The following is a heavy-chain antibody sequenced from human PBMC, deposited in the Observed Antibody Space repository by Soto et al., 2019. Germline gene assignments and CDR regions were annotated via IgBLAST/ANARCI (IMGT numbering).Heavy chain of an antibody. CDR2: IYYSGST. V-gene: IGHV4-59*01. D-gene: IGHD3-22*01. J-gene: IGHJ3*02. Sequence: PSETLSLTCTVSGGSISSYYWSWIRQPPGKGLEWIGYIYYSGSTNYNPSLKSRVTISVDTSKNQFSLKLSSVTAADTAVYYCARWTYYYDSSGYSTTRAFDIWGQGTMVTVSS. CDR3: ARWTYYYDSSGYSTTRAFDI. CDR1: GGSISSYY.